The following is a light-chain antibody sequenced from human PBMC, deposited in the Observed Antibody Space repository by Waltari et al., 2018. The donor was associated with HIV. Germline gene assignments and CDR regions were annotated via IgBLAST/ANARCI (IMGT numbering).Light chain of an antibody. CDR1: TGTVTSAHH. CDR2: DAT. Sequence: QTVVTQEPSLTVSPGGTVTLTSGSTTGTVTSAHHPYWFQQKPGQAPRTLVYDATDKHSWTPARFSPSFLGGKAALTLTAAQPEDEADYYCLLSYGSVRLFGGGTRLTV. V-gene: IGLV7-46*01. CDR3: LLSYGSVRL. J-gene: IGLJ2*01.